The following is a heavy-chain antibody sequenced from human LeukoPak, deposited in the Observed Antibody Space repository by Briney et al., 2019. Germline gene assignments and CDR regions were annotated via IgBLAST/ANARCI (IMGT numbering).Heavy chain of an antibody. V-gene: IGHV3-74*01. D-gene: IGHD4-17*01. Sequence: PGGSLRLSCAASGSTFSRYWMHWVRQAPGKGLVWVSRVKSDGSDTIYADSVKGRFTISRDNAKNSLFLQMNSLRAEDTAVYYCARRWGVTTDWYFDLWGRGTLVTVSS. J-gene: IGHJ2*01. CDR1: GSTFSRYW. CDR3: ARRWGVTTDWYFDL. CDR2: VKSDGSDT.